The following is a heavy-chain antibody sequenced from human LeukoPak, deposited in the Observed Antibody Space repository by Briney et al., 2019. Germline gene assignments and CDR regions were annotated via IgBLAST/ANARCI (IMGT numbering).Heavy chain of an antibody. J-gene: IGHJ6*02. CDR2: ISSSSSYI. Sequence: GGSLRLSCAASGFTFSSYSMNWVRQAPGKGLEWVSSISSSSSYIYYADSVKGRFTISRDNAKNSLYLQMNSLRAEDTAVYYCAREGQDYYNSSGYCYTGYYYYGMDVWGQGTTVTVSS. CDR3: AREGQDYYNSSGYCYTGYYYYGMDV. D-gene: IGHD3-22*01. CDR1: GFTFSSYS. V-gene: IGHV3-21*01.